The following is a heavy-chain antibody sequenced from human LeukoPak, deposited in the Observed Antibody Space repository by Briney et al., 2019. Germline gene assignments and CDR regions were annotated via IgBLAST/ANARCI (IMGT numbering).Heavy chain of an antibody. Sequence: HPGGSLRLSCAASGFTFSSYGMHWVRQAPGKGLEWVAVIWYDGSNKYYADSVKGQFTISRDNSKNTLYLQMNSLRAEDTAVYYCARDRVDTAMVGVLDYWGQGTLVTVSS. J-gene: IGHJ4*02. CDR3: ARDRVDTAMVGVLDY. D-gene: IGHD5-18*01. V-gene: IGHV3-33*01. CDR1: GFTFSSYG. CDR2: IWYDGSNK.